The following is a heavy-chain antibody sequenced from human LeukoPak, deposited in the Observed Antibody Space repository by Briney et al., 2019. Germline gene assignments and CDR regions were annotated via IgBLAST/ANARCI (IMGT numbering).Heavy chain of an antibody. Sequence: GGSLRLSCLASGFSFNSYTMNWVREAPGKGLEWVSSISSSFNYLYYADSVKGRFTISRDNAKNSLYLQMNSLRAEDTAVYYCARPSAYSPDGFDVWGQGTMVTISS. J-gene: IGHJ3*01. D-gene: IGHD1-26*01. CDR1: GFSFNSYT. CDR2: ISSSFNYL. V-gene: IGHV3-21*01. CDR3: ARPSAYSPDGFDV.